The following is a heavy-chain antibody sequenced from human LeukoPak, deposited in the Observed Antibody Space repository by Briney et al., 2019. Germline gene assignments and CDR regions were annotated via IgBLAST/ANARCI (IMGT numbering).Heavy chain of an antibody. D-gene: IGHD4-17*01. CDR1: GFTVSSNY. J-gene: IGHJ4*02. CDR2: IHRSGST. V-gene: IGHV4-4*02. Sequence: PGGSLRLSCAASGFTVSSNYMSWVRQPPGKGLEWIGEIHRSGSTNCNPSLKSRVTISVDKSKNQFSLMLTSVTAADTAVYYCARNGYYSADYWGQGTLVTVSS. CDR3: ARNGYYSADY.